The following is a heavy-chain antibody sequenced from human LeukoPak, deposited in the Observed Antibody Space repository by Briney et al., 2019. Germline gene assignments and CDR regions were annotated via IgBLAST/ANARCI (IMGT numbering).Heavy chain of an antibody. D-gene: IGHD4-23*01. J-gene: IGHJ4*02. CDR3: ARDPLTTVVTPGYFDY. CDR2: ISSSGSTI. Sequence: GGSLRLSCAASGFTFSDYYMSWIRQAPGKGLEWVSYISSSGSTIYYADSVKGRFTISRDNAKNSLYLQMNSLRAEDTAVYYCARDPLTTVVTPGYFDYWGQGTLVTVSS. CDR1: GFTFSDYY. V-gene: IGHV3-11*01.